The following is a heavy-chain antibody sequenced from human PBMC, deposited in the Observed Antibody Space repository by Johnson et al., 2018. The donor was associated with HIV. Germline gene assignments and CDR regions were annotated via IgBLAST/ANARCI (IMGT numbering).Heavy chain of an antibody. CDR2: IGTAGDT. D-gene: IGHD3-10*01. CDR3: ARDCFVRDVQGIIIGDAFDI. CDR1: GFTFSSYD. Sequence: VQLVESGGGVVRPGGSLRLSCAASGFTFSSYDMHWVRQATGKGLEWVSAIGTAGDTYYPGSVKGRFTISRENAKNSLYLQMKSLRAEDTALYYCARDCFVRDVQGIIIGDAFDIWGQGTMVTVSS. V-gene: IGHV3-13*01. J-gene: IGHJ3*02.